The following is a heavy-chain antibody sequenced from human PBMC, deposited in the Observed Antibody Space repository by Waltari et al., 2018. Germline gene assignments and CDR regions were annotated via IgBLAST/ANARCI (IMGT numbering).Heavy chain of an antibody. CDR2: INPNSGGI. CDR3: ARGLSSWLRLDY. CDR1: GYRFTSYG. D-gene: IGHD6-13*01. J-gene: IGHJ4*02. V-gene: IGHV1-2*06. Sequence: QVHLVQSGTEVKQPGASVKVSCKASGYRFTSYGITWVRQAPGQGLEWMGRINPNSGGINYAQKFQGRVTMTRDTSISTAYMELSSLRSEDTAVYYWARGLSSWLRLDYWGQGTLVTVSS.